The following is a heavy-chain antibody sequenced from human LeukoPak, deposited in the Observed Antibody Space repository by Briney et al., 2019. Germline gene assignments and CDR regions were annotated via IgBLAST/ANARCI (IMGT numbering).Heavy chain of an antibody. CDR2: IKQDGSEK. CDR1: GFTFSSYW. D-gene: IGHD2-2*01. J-gene: IGHJ4*02. CDR3: ARGAGYCSSTSCAIGSFDY. V-gene: IGHV3-7*01. Sequence: GGSLRLSCAASGFTFSSYWMSRVRQAPGKGLEWVANIKQDGSEKYYVDSVKGRFTISRDNAKNSLYLQMNSLRAEDTAVYYCARGAGYCSSTSCAIGSFDYWGQGTLVTVSS.